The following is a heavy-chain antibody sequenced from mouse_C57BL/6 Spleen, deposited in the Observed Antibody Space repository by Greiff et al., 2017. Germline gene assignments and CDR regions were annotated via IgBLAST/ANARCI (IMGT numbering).Heavy chain of an antibody. CDR1: GFSLTSYA. Sequence: QVQLQQSGPGLVAPSQSLSITCTVSGFSLTSYAISWVRQPPGKGLEWLGVIWTGGGTNYNSALNSRLSISKDNSKSQVFLKMNSLQTDDTARYYSARSYYYGSSPYFDYWGQGTTLTVSS. J-gene: IGHJ2*01. CDR3: ARSYYYGSSPYFDY. D-gene: IGHD1-1*01. V-gene: IGHV2-9-1*01. CDR2: IWTGGGT.